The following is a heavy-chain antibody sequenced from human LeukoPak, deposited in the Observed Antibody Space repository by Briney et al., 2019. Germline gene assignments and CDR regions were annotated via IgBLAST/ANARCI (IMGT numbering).Heavy chain of an antibody. J-gene: IGHJ4*02. CDR1: GGTFSSYA. D-gene: IGHD1-26*01. Sequence: ASVKVSCKASGGTFSSYAISWVRQAPGQGLEWMGGIIPIFGTADYAQKFQGRVTTTTDESTSTAYMELSSLRSEDTAVYYCARAGGGAPPDYWGQGTLVTVSS. CDR3: ARAGGGAPPDY. V-gene: IGHV1-69*05. CDR2: IIPIFGTA.